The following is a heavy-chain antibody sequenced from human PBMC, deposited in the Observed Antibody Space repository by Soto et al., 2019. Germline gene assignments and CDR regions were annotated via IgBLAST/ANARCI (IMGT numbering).Heavy chain of an antibody. CDR3: AIGHENGGTSDAFDI. CDR2: ILHIFGNA. J-gene: IGHJ3*02. CDR1: VGTFSTST. V-gene: IGHV1-69*04. Sequence: QVLLVQSGAEMNKPGSSVKVSCKASVGTFSTSTINWVRQAPGQRPEWMGNILHIFGNADYAQKYQGRVTISADKSTNTAYMALRSLLSEETAVYYCAIGHENGGTSDAFDIWGQGTVVTVSS. D-gene: IGHD2-15*01.